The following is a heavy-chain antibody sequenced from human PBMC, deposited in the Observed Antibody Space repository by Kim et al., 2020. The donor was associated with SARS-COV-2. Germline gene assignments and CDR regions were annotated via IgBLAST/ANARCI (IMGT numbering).Heavy chain of an antibody. D-gene: IGHD6-19*01. Sequence: ASVKVSCKASGYTFTGYYMHWVRQAPGQGLEWMGWINPNSGGTNYAQKFQGRVTMTRDTSISTAYMELSRLRSDDTAVYYCARWSGSGTPAGGMDVWGQGTTVTVSS. V-gene: IGHV1-2*02. CDR2: INPNSGGT. CDR3: ARWSGSGTPAGGMDV. CDR1: GYTFTGYY. J-gene: IGHJ6*02.